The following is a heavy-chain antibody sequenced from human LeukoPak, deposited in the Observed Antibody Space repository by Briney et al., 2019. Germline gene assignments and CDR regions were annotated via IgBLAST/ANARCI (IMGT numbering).Heavy chain of an antibody. CDR3: AVHSSSWPLDY. D-gene: IGHD6-13*01. Sequence: GGSLRLSCAASGFTVSSNCINWVRQAPGKGLEWVSGIYVDGSTYYADSVKGRFTISRDNSKNTLYLQMNSLRAEDTAVYYCAVHSSSWPLDYWGQGTLVTVSS. J-gene: IGHJ4*02. V-gene: IGHV3-53*01. CDR2: IYVDGST. CDR1: GFTVSSNC.